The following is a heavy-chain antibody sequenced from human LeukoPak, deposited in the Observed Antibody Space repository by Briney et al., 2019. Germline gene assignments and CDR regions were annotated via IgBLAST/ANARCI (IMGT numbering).Heavy chain of an antibody. CDR1: GFTFSSYW. V-gene: IGHV3-7*03. Sequence: PGGSLRLSCAASGFTFSSYWVSWVRQAPGKGLEWVANIKQDGSEKYYVDSVKGRFTISRDNAKNSLYLQMNSLRAEDTAVYYCARDRPFYGSGSYYNPWGQGTLVTVSS. J-gene: IGHJ5*02. D-gene: IGHD3-10*01. CDR3: ARDRPFYGSGSYYNP. CDR2: IKQDGSEK.